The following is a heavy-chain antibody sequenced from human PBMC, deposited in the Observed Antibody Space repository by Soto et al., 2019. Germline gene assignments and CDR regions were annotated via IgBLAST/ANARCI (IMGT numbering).Heavy chain of an antibody. V-gene: IGHV3-74*03. CDR1: GFTFSTYW. CDR3: ARDLANPSEDYYGMDV. Sequence: GGSLRLSCAASGFTFSTYWMHWVRQAPGKGLVWVSRINSDRSNTKYADPVKGRFTISRDNAKNTLYLQMNSLRAEDTAVYYCARDLANPSEDYYGMDVWGQGTTVTVSS. J-gene: IGHJ6*02. CDR2: INSDRSNT.